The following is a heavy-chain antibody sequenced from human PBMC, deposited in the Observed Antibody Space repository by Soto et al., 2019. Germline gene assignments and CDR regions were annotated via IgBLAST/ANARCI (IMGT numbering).Heavy chain of an antibody. CDR3: RRLNQEDYNTKHDWFDP. CDR2: ISFGGTA. Sequence: SETLSLTCIVSGGSVNSGTSYWAWLRQPPGKELEWIGLISFGGTAFYSVSLNSRGTMSVDTSKNQFSLRLTSVTAADTAVYYCRRLNQEDYNTKHDWFDPWGQGILVTVSS. V-gene: IGHV4-39*01. CDR1: GGSVNSGTSY. D-gene: IGHD1-20*01. J-gene: IGHJ5*02.